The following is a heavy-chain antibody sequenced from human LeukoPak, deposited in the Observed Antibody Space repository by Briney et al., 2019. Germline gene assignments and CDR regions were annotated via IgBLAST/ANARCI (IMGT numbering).Heavy chain of an antibody. CDR2: ISYTGST. J-gene: IGHJ4*02. D-gene: IGHD1-14*01. CDR3: ARLYSPTGNHDY. Sequence: PSETLSLTCTVSGGSISSCCYYWGWIRQPPGKGRVWIGNISYTGSTYYSPSLMIRVTISVDTSKNQFSLKLSSVTPADPAVYYCARLYSPTGNHDYWGQGTLVTVSS. V-gene: IGHV4-39*01. CDR1: GGSISSCCYY.